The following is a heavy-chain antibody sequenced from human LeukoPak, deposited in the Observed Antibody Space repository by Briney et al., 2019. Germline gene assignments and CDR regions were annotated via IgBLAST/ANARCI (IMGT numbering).Heavy chain of an antibody. CDR2: IYYSGST. CDR1: GGSISIYY. V-gene: IGHV4-59*01. D-gene: IGHD1-1*01. CDR3: ARGYNWNDALFDY. J-gene: IGHJ4*02. Sequence: SETLSLTCTVSGGSISIYYWSWIRQPPGKGLEWIGYIYYSGSTNYNPSLKSRVTISVDTSKNQFSLKLSSVTAADTAVYYCARGYNWNDALFDYWGQGTLVTVSS.